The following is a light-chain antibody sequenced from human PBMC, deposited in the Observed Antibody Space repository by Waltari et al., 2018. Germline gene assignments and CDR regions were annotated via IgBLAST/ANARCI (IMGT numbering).Light chain of an antibody. Sequence: SYELTQPPSVSVSPGQTASITCSGHTLGDRFVSWYQQKQGQAPVLVIYRDTKRPSGISPQFSGSNSGSTATLSISGTQAVDEADYYCQAWDSSIAVFGPGTRVTVL. CDR2: RDT. J-gene: IGLJ1*01. CDR3: QAWDSSIAV. CDR1: TLGDRF. V-gene: IGLV3-1*01.